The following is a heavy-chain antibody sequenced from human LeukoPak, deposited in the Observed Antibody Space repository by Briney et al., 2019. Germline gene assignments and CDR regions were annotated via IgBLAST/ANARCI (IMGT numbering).Heavy chain of an antibody. CDR2: ISAYNGNT. Sequence: ASVKVSCKASGYTFTSYGISWVRQAPGQGLEWMGWISAYNGNTNYAQKLQGRVTMTTATSTSTAYMELRSLRSDDTAVYYCARDYGNDYVWGSYRPQPAFDIWGQGTMVTASS. CDR3: ARDYGNDYVWGSYRPQPAFDI. J-gene: IGHJ3*02. V-gene: IGHV1-18*01. CDR1: GYTFTSYG. D-gene: IGHD3-16*02.